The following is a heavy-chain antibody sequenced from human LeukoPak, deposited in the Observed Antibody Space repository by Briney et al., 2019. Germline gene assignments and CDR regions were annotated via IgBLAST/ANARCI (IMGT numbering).Heavy chain of an antibody. CDR3: ARLTYDSSGYDFDY. CDR1: GYTFTGYY. V-gene: IGHV1-2*02. J-gene: IGHJ4*02. Sequence: ASVKVSCKASGYTFTGYYMHWVRQAPGQGLEWMGWINPNSGGTNYAQKFQGRVTMTTDTSTSTAYMELRSLRSDDTAVYYCARLTYDSSGYDFDYWGQGTLVTVSS. D-gene: IGHD3-22*01. CDR2: INPNSGGT.